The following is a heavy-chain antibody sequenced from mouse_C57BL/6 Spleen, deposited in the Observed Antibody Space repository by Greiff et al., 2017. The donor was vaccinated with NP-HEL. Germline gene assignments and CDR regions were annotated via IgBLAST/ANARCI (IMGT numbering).Heavy chain of an antibody. CDR1: GFSLTSYG. CDR2: IWSGGST. Sequence: VQLVESGPGLVQPSQSLSITCTVSGFSLTSYGVHWVRQSPGKGPEWLGVIWSGGSTDYNAAFISRLSISKDNSKSQVFFKMNSLQADDTAIYYCARKDWDWFAYWGQGTLVTVSA. J-gene: IGHJ3*01. D-gene: IGHD4-1*01. CDR3: ARKDWDWFAY. V-gene: IGHV2-2*01.